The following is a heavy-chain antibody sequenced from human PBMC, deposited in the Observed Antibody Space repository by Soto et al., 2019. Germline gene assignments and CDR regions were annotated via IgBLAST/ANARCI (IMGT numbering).Heavy chain of an antibody. CDR2: IYYSGST. J-gene: IGHJ3*02. D-gene: IGHD6-13*01. V-gene: IGHV4-59*01. CDR3: ARASGYSSSWYPRDAFDI. Sequence: QVQLQESGPGLVKPSETLSLTCTVSGGSISSYYWSWIRQPPGKGLEWIGYIYYSGSTNYNPSLTRRVTISVDTSKNQFSLKLSSVTAADTAVYYCARASGYSSSWYPRDAFDIWGQGTMVTVSS. CDR1: GGSISSYY.